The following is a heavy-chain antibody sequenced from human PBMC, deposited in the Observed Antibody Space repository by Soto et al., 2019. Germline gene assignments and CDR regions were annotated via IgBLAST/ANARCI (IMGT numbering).Heavy chain of an antibody. CDR1: GGSFTSYS. V-gene: IGHV1-69*02. CDR2: IIPIQGKA. D-gene: IGHD2-21*01. CDR3: AKSLLFVDHGYVDV. Sequence: QVQLVQSGAELKKPGSSVKVSCEASGGSFTSYSFTWVRQAPGQGLEWMGRIIPIQGKANYALKFQDRVTITADRSTRTVYMELTSLRPEDIAVYFCAKSLLFVDHGYVDVWGKGTTVTVSS. J-gene: IGHJ6*03.